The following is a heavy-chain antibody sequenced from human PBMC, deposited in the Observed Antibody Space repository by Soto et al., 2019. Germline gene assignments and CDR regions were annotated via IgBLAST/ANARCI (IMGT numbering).Heavy chain of an antibody. CDR3: VRSKGGYSYGTQFDY. V-gene: IGHV3-9*01. Sequence: EVQLEESGGALVQPGRSLRLSCAASGFTFDDYAMHWVRQVLGKGLEWVSSISWNSGNIGYADSVKGRFTNSRDNAKNSLYLQMNSLRPEDTALYYCVRSKGGYSYGTQFDYWGQGTQVTVSS. CDR2: ISWNSGNI. CDR1: GFTFDDYA. J-gene: IGHJ4*02. D-gene: IGHD5-18*01.